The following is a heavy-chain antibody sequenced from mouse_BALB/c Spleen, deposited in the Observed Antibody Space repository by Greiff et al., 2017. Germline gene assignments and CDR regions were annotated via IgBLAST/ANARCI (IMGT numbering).Heavy chain of an antibody. Sequence: VQLQQSGAELMKPGASVKISCKATGYTFSSYWIEWVKQRPGHGLEWIGEILPGSGSTNYNEKFKGKATFTADTSSNTAYMQLSSLTSEDSAVYYCARGYLLYYFDYWGQGTTLTVSS. CDR1: GYTFSSYW. CDR2: ILPGSGST. D-gene: IGHD5-1*01. J-gene: IGHJ2*01. CDR3: ARGYLLYYFDY. V-gene: IGHV1-9*01.